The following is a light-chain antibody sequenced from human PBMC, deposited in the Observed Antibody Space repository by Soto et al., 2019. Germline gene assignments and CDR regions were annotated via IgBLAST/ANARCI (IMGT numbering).Light chain of an antibody. CDR1: SNNIGGYKY. Sequence: QSVLTQPASVSGSLGQSITISCTGASNNIGGYKYVSWYQQHPGKAPKLIIYEVSNRPSGISNRFSGSKSGNTASLSISGLQAEYEADYYCSSYSSISTRVFGTGTKVTVL. CDR2: EVS. V-gene: IGLV2-14*01. CDR3: SSYSSISTRV. J-gene: IGLJ1*01.